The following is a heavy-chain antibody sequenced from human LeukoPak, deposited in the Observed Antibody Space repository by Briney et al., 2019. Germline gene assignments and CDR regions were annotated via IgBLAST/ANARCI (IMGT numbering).Heavy chain of an antibody. J-gene: IGHJ6*03. Sequence: PGGSLRLSCAASGFTFSSYWMSWVRQAPGKGLEWVANIKQDGSEKYYVDSVKGRFTISRDNAKNSLYLQMNSLRAEDTAVYYCASFTIFGPYYYYYYTDVWGKGTTVTVSS. CDR1: GFTFSSYW. V-gene: IGHV3-7*01. CDR2: IKQDGSEK. D-gene: IGHD3-3*01. CDR3: ASFTIFGPYYYYYYTDV.